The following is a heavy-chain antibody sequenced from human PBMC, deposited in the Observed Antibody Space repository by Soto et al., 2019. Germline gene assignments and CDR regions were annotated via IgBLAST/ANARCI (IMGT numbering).Heavy chain of an antibody. CDR3: ARDLKGYCSGGSFYNEYAFNI. CDR2: TYYRSKWYN. D-gene: IGHD2-15*01. CDR1: GFSVSSNSAA. V-gene: IGHV6-1*01. Sequence: QVQLQQSGPGLVKPSQTLSLTCAISGFSVSSNSAAWTWIRQSPSRGLEWLGRTYYRSKWYNDYSVSVKSRITITPDTSINQFCLQLKPEIPEVTTVYYCARDLKGYCSGGSFYNEYAFNIWGRGTMVTVSS. J-gene: IGHJ3*02.